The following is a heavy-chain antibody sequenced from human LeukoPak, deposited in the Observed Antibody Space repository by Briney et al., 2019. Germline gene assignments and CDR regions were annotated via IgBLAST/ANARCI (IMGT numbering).Heavy chain of an antibody. Sequence: ASVKVSCKASGYTFTGYYMHWVRQAPGQGLEWMGWINPNSGGTNYAQKFQGRVSMTRDTSISTAYMELSWLRSDDTAVYYCARTGHGYSYVVDYWGQGTLVTVSS. CDR1: GYTFTGYY. CDR2: INPNSGGT. CDR3: ARTGHGYSYVVDY. J-gene: IGHJ4*02. V-gene: IGHV1-2*02. D-gene: IGHD5-18*01.